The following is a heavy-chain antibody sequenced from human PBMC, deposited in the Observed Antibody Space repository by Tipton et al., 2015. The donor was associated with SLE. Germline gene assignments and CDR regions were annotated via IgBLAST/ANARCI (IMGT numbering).Heavy chain of an antibody. Sequence: TLSLTCTVSGGSISNYYWNWIRQPPGKGLEWIGHIYYTGNTNYNPSLESRVTISVDTSKNQFSLRLSSVTAADTAVYYCTRDNWVFTTTGTMVWGQGTLVTVSS. J-gene: IGHJ4*02. V-gene: IGHV4-59*12. CDR1: GGSISNYY. CDR2: IYYTGNT. D-gene: IGHD1-1*01. CDR3: TRDNWVFTTTGTMV.